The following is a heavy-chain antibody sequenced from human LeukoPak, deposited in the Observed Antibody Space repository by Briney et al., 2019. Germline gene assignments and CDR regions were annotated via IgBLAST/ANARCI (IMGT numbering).Heavy chain of an antibody. J-gene: IGHJ4*02. CDR3: ARLDRYSSGYDF. Sequence: GASVKVSCKTSGYTFTGYYIHWVRQALGQGLEWMGWINPNTGGTNSAQKFEGRVTMTRDTSIRTVNLDLSGLRSDDTAVYYCARLDRYSSGYDFWGQGTLVTVSS. V-gene: IGHV1-2*02. D-gene: IGHD3-22*01. CDR2: INPNTGGT. CDR1: GYTFTGYY.